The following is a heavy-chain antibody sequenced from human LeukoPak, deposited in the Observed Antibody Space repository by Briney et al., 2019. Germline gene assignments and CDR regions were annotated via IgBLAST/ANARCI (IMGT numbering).Heavy chain of an antibody. CDR3: ARHHYPDYYDSSGYYYY. V-gene: IGHV3-48*03. D-gene: IGHD3-22*01. J-gene: IGHJ4*02. CDR1: GFTFSSYE. CDR2: ISSSGSTI. Sequence: PGGSLRLSCAASGFTFSSYEMNWVRQAPGKGLEWVSYISSSGSTIYYADSVKGRFTISRDNAKNSLYLQMNSLRAEDTAVYYCARHHYPDYYDSSGYYYYWGQGTLVTVSS.